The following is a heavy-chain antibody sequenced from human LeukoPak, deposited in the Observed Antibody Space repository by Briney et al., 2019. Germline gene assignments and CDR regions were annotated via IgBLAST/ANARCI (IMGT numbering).Heavy chain of an antibody. V-gene: IGHV1-46*01. D-gene: IGHD3-9*01. CDR3: ARDGGQVNWAYYDILTGYYPMYYFDY. CDR2: INPSGGST. CDR1: GYTFTSYY. J-gene: IGHJ4*02. Sequence: ASVKVSCKASGYTFTSYYMHWVRQAPGQGLEWMGIINPSGGSTSYAQKFQGRVTMTRDTSTSTVYMELSSLRSEDTAVYYCARDGGQVNWAYYDILTGYYPMYYFDYWGQGTLVTVSS.